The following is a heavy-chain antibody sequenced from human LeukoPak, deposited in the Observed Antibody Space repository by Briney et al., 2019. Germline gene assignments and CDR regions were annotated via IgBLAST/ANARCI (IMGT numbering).Heavy chain of an antibody. CDR1: GLTFSRYA. CDR2: ISGRGGRT. Sequence: GGSLTLSCAVSGLTFSRYAMSWVRQATGKGLEWVSAISGRGGRTYYADSVKGRFIIYRDHPKNTLYLQMNSLRAEDTAVYYCGEDSVRYDILTGYYPGYYFDYWGQGTLVTVSS. D-gene: IGHD3-9*01. CDR3: GEDSVRYDILTGYYPGYYFDY. J-gene: IGHJ4*02. V-gene: IGHV3-23*01.